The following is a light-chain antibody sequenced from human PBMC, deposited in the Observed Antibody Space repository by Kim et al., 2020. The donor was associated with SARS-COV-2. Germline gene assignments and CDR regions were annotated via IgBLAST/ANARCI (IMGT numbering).Light chain of an antibody. CDR2: EVT. CDR3: CSYAATKMV. Sequence: PGLSFTISSTGTSRDVGGYNYVSWYQQHPGKAPKLMIYEVTKRPSGVPDRFSGSKSGNTASLTISGLQAEDEADYYCCSYAATKMVFGGGTQLTVL. CDR1: SRDVGGYNY. J-gene: IGLJ2*01. V-gene: IGLV2-11*03.